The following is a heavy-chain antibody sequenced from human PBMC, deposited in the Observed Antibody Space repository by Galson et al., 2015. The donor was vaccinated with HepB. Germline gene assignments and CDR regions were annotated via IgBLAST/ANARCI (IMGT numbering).Heavy chain of an antibody. CDR2: ISSSRSDT. J-gene: IGHJ3*02. CDR3: AREGVLWFGELLGAFDI. CDR1: GFTFSDYP. V-gene: IGHV3-11*06. D-gene: IGHD3-10*01. Sequence: SLRLSCAVSGFTFSDYPMSWIRQAPGKGLEWVSYISSSRSDTIYADSVEGRFTISRDNAKNSLYLQMNSLRAEDTAVYYCAREGVLWFGELLGAFDIWGQGTMVTVSS.